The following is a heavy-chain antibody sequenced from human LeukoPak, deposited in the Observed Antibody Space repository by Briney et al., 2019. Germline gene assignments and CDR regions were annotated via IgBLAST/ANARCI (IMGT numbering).Heavy chain of an antibody. CDR3: ARHIYDSGGYRIDY. CDR2: MYNSGST. CDR1: GASIRSYY. D-gene: IGHD3-22*01. V-gene: IGHV4-59*08. J-gene: IGHJ4*02. Sequence: PSETLSLTCTVSGASIRSYYWSWIRQPPGRGLEWIGYMYNSGSTYYNPSLKSRVTISGDTSKNQFSLKLTSVTAADTAVYYCARHIYDSGGYRIDYWGQGTLVTVSS.